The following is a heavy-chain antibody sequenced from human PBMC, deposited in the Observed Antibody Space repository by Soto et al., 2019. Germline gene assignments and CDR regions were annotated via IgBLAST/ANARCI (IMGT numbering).Heavy chain of an antibody. Sequence: SETLSLTCTVSGGSISGYSWSWIRQSPGKGLEWIGYIYYSGSTNYNPSLKSRVTISVDTSKNRFSLKLSSVTVADSAVYYCARAQAAYYFDYWGQGTVATVSS. D-gene: IGHD2-15*01. CDR1: GGSISGYS. CDR3: ARAQAAYYFDY. J-gene: IGHJ4*02. V-gene: IGHV4-59*13. CDR2: IYYSGST.